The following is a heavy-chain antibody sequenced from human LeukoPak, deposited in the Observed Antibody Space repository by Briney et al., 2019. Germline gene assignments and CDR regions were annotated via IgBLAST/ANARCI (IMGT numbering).Heavy chain of an antibody. CDR3: AKDQERDTMIVVVINAFDI. Sequence: PGGSLKLSCKASGFTFDNYAMSWVRQAPGKGLEWVSGLSANGRNTYYADSVKGRFTISRDNSKNTLYLQMNSLRAEDTAVYYCAKDQERDTMIVVVINAFDIWGQGTMVTVSS. J-gene: IGHJ3*02. CDR2: LSANGRNT. CDR1: GFTFDNYA. V-gene: IGHV3-23*01. D-gene: IGHD3-22*01.